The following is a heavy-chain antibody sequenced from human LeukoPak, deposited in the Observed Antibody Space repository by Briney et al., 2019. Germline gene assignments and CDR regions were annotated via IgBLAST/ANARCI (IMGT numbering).Heavy chain of an antibody. D-gene: IGHD3-10*01. CDR2: ISGSGAKA. CDR3: AKDPMWFGEGDYKYYMDV. V-gene: IGHV3-23*01. CDR1: KFTFSTSA. Sequence: GGSLRLACAAPKFTFSTSALSWVRQAPGRGLEWVSGISGSGAKAYYSDSVKGRFTISRDNSKSILYLQMNSLRVEDTALYYCAKDPMWFGEGDYKYYMDVWGKGTTVTVSS. J-gene: IGHJ6*03.